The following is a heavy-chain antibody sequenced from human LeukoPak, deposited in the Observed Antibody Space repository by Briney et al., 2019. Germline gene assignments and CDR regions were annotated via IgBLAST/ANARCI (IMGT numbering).Heavy chain of an antibody. D-gene: IGHD5-12*01. CDR3: AKDVDMGPGFGY. J-gene: IGHJ4*02. CDR2: IRYDGSNK. CDR1: GFTFSSYG. V-gene: IGHV3-30*02. Sequence: GGSLRLSCAASGFTFSSYGMHWVRQAPGKGLEWVAFIRYDGSNKYYADSVRGRFTISRDNSKNTLYLQMNSLRAEDTAVYYCAKDVDMGPGFGYWGQGTLVTVSS.